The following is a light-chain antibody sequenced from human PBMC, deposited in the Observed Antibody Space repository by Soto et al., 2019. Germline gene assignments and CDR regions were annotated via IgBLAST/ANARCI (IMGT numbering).Light chain of an antibody. J-gene: IGLJ1*01. Sequence: SVLAQPPSVSGAPGQRGTISCTGSSSNIGAGYDVHWYQQLPGTAPKLLIYGNSNRPSGVPDRFSGSKSGTSASLAITGLQAEDEADYYCQSYDSSYYVFGTGTKVTVL. CDR3: QSYDSSYYV. CDR2: GNS. CDR1: SSNIGAGYD. V-gene: IGLV1-40*01.